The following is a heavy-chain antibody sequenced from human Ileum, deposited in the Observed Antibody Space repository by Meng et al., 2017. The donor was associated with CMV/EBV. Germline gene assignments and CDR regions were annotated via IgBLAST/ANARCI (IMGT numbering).Heavy chain of an antibody. J-gene: IGHJ4*02. CDR2: MNPNSGNT. V-gene: IGHV1-8*03. D-gene: IGHD3-10*01. CDR1: GYTFTGYY. Sequence: ASVKVSCKASGYTFTGYYMHWVRQAPGQGLEWMGWMNPNSGNTAYAQRFQGRITISRDTSISTAYMELSSLRSEDTAVYYCARRYYGSGSTLGYWGQGTPVTVSS. CDR3: ARRYYGSGSTLGY.